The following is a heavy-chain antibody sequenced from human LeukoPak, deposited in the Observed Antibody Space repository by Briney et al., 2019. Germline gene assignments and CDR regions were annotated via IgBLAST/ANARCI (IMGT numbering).Heavy chain of an antibody. J-gene: IGHJ5*02. CDR1: GGSISSSSYY. D-gene: IGHD3-22*01. V-gene: IGHV4-39*07. CDR2: IYYSGST. Sequence: KPSETLSLTCTVSGGSISSSSYYWGWIRQPPGKGLEWVGSIYYSGSTYYNPSLKSRVTISVDTSKNQFSLKLSSVTAADTAVYYCARYTGWYYYDSSGYHGAWFDPWGQGTLVTVSS. CDR3: ARYTGWYYYDSSGYHGAWFDP.